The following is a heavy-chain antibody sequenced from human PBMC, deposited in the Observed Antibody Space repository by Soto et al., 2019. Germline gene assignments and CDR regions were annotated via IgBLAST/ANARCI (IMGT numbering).Heavy chain of an antibody. Sequence: ASEKVSCKASGYTFTAYSMHWVRQAPGQGLEWIGWFNPNSGDIVYAEKFQGRVTLTRDTSISTAYMELSSPRSHDTALYYCAREPPAVLALDFSCQAILVTL. J-gene: IGHJ4*02. D-gene: IGHD6-19*01. CDR3: AREPPAVLALDF. CDR1: GYTFTAYS. CDR2: FNPNSGDI. V-gene: IGHV1-2*02.